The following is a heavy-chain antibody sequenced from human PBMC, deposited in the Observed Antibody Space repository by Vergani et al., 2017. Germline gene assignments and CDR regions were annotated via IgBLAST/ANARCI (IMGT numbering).Heavy chain of an antibody. Sequence: QVQLQESGPGLVKPSQTLSLTCTVSGGSISSGSYYWSWIRQPXGKGLEWIWRIYTSGSTNYNPSLKSRVTISVDTSKNQFSLKLSSVTAADTAVYYCAREGPPYCSGGSCSVNWFDPWGQGTLVTVSS. CDR1: GGSISSGSYY. D-gene: IGHD2-15*01. CDR3: AREGPPYCSGGSCSVNWFDP. V-gene: IGHV4-61*02. J-gene: IGHJ5*02. CDR2: IYTSGST.